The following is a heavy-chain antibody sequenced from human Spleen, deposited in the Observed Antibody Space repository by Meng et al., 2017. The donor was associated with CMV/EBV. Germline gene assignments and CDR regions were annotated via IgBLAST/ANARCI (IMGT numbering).Heavy chain of an antibody. CDR2: IRYDGSKS. D-gene: IGHD5-18*01. Sequence: GGSLRLSCAASGFTFSSYAMSWVRQAPGKGLEWVAFIRYDGSKSYYGDSIKGRFTVSRDNSKSTLFLQMNSLRLEDSAVYYCAKGARPWIHIGGNYYYYGMDVWGQGTTVTVSS. CDR1: GFTFSSYA. CDR3: AKGARPWIHIGGNYYYYGMDV. V-gene: IGHV3-30*02. J-gene: IGHJ6*02.